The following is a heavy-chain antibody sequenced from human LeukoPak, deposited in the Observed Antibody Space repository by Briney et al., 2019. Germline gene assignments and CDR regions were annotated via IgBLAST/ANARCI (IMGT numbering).Heavy chain of an antibody. Sequence: GGSLRLSCAVSGFTFSSYALSWVRQAPGKGLEWVSSITGNTGRTYYADSVRGRFTISRDNSRDTLYLQMNNLRVEDTAIYYCAKSLHNWNSLFDYCGQGTLVTVSS. D-gene: IGHD1/OR15-1a*01. CDR3: AKSLHNWNSLFDY. CDR1: GFTFSSYA. CDR2: ITGNTGRT. V-gene: IGHV3-23*01. J-gene: IGHJ4*02.